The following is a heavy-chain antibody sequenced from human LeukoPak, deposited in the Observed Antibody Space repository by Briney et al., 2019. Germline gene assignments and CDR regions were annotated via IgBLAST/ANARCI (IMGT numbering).Heavy chain of an antibody. CDR2: INPNSGGT. V-gene: IGHV1-2*04. CDR3: ARAPGYSYGSSFDY. D-gene: IGHD5-18*01. Sequence: ASVKVSCKASGYTFTGYYMHWVRQAPGQGLEWMGWINPNSGGTNYAQKFQGWVTMTRDTSISTAYLELSRLRSHDTAVYYCARAPGYSYGSSFDYWGQGALVTVCS. J-gene: IGHJ4*02. CDR1: GYTFTGYY.